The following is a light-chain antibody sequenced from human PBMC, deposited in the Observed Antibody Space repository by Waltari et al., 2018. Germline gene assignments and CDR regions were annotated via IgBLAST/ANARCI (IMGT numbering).Light chain of an antibody. CDR2: DVS. V-gene: IGLV2-14*01. J-gene: IGLJ1*01. Sequence: QSALTQPASVSGSPGQSITISCTGTSSDVGGYNYVSWYQQHPGKAPKLMIYDVSNRPAGGSSRFSGAKSGNTASLTISGLQAEDEADYYCSSYTSSSTVYVFGTGTKVTVL. CDR3: SSYTSSSTVYV. CDR1: SSDVGGYNY.